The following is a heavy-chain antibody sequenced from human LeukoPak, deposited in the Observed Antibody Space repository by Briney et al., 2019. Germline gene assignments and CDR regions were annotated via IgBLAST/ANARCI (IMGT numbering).Heavy chain of an antibody. CDR1: GYTFTRYG. CDR3: ARDFFHGHCSGLTCFLLDS. V-gene: IGHV1-18*01. CDR2: ISAHNGNT. D-gene: IGHD2-15*01. J-gene: IGHJ4*02. Sequence: ASVKVSCKASGYTFTRYGITWVRQAPGQGLEWMGWISAHNGNTNYAQKFQGRLTVTTDTSTNTAYMELRSLRPDDTAVYYCARDFFHGHCSGLTCFLLDSWGQGSLVTVSS.